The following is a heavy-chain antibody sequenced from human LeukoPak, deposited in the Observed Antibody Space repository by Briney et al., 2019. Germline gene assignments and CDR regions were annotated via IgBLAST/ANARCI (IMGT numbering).Heavy chain of an antibody. Sequence: GGSLRLSCAASGFTFSSYAMSWVRQAPGKGLEWVSAISGSGGSTYYADSVKGRFTISRDNSKNTLYLQMNSLRAEDTAVYYCAKGIHCGGDCYSPHFDYWGQGTLVTVSS. V-gene: IGHV3-23*01. J-gene: IGHJ4*02. CDR3: AKGIHCGGDCYSPHFDY. CDR2: ISGSGGST. D-gene: IGHD2-21*02. CDR1: GFTFSSYA.